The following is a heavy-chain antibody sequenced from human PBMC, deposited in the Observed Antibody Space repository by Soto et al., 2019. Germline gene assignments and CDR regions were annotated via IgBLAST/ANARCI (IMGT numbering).Heavy chain of an antibody. V-gene: IGHV1-69*08. D-gene: IGHD6-13*01. CDR3: ARDDPYSSSWYAYYYYMDV. J-gene: IGHJ6*03. CDR2: IIPILGIA. CDR1: GGTFSSYT. Sequence: QVQLVQSGAEVKKPGSSVKVSCKASGGTFSSYTISWVRQAPGQGLEWMGRIIPILGIANYAQKFHGRVTITADKSTSTAYMELSSLRSEDTAVYYCARDDPYSSSWYAYYYYMDVWGKGTTVTVSS.